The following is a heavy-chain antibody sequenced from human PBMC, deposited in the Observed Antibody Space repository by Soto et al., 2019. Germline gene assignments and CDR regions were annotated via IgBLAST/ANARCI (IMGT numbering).Heavy chain of an antibody. CDR1: GFTFSDYY. Sequence: PGGSLRLSCAASGFTFSDYYMSWIRQAPGKGLEWVSYISSSDSITYYADSVKGRFTISRDNAKNSLYLQMNSLRAEDTAVYYCARELGYYDSSAYFDYWGQGTLVTVS. V-gene: IGHV3-11*01. CDR3: ARELGYYDSSAYFDY. CDR2: ISSSDSIT. D-gene: IGHD3-22*01. J-gene: IGHJ4*02.